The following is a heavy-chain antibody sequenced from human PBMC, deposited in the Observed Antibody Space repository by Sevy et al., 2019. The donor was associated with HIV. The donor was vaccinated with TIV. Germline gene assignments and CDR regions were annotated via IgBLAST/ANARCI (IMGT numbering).Heavy chain of an antibody. Sequence: SQTLSLTCAISGDSVSSNSAAWNWIRQSPSRGLEWLGRTYYRSKWYNDYAVSVKSRLTINPDTSRNQFSLQLNSVTPWDTAVYYCARALGSSLNWFDPWGQGTLVTVSS. V-gene: IGHV6-1*01. D-gene: IGHD6-13*01. J-gene: IGHJ5*02. CDR3: ARALGSSLNWFDP. CDR2: TYYRSKWYN. CDR1: GDSVSSNSAA.